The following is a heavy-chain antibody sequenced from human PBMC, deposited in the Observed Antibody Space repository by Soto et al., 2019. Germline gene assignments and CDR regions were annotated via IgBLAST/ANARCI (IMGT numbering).Heavy chain of an antibody. CDR1: GFSLSTSGVG. CDR3: AHRRSMVRGVIAFDY. D-gene: IGHD3-10*01. J-gene: IGHJ4*02. V-gene: IGHV2-5*01. CDR2: IYWNDDK. Sequence: SGPTLVNPTQTLTLTCTFSGFSLSTSGVGVGWIRQPPGKALEWLALIYWNDDKRYSPSLKSRLTITKDTSKNQVVLTMTNMDPVDTAPYYCAHRRSMVRGVIAFDYWGQGTLVTVSS.